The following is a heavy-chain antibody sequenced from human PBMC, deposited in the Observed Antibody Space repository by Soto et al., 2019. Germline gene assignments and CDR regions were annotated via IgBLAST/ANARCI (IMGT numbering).Heavy chain of an antibody. J-gene: IGHJ4*02. Sequence: EVQLLESGGGLVQPGGSLRLSCAASRFTFTTYAMSWVRQAPGKGLEWVSSITGSGGGTYYADSVRGRFTISRDNSSNTLDLQMNSLRAEDTAVDYGAKGCLTVAGTSCSWGQGTLVTVS. CDR2: ITGSGGGT. CDR3: AKGCLTVAGTSCS. D-gene: IGHD6-19*01. V-gene: IGHV3-23*01. CDR1: RFTFTTYA.